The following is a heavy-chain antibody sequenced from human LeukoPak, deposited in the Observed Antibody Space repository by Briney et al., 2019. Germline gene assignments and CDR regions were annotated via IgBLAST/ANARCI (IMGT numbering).Heavy chain of an antibody. J-gene: IGHJ3*02. V-gene: IGHV3-21*01. D-gene: IGHD2-15*01. Sequence: PGGSLRLSCAASGFTFSSYSMNWVRQAPGKGLEWVSSISSGSSYIYYADSVKGRFTISRDNAKNSLYLQMNSLRAEDTAVYYCARDRAGGGDIWGQGTMVTVSS. CDR2: ISSGSSYI. CDR1: GFTFSSYS. CDR3: ARDRAGGGDI.